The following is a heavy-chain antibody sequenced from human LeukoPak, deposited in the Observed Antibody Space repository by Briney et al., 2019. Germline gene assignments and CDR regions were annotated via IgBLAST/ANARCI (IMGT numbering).Heavy chain of an antibody. J-gene: IGHJ4*02. CDR1: GGSISSSSYY. V-gene: IGHV4-39*01. Sequence: PSETLSLTCTVSGGSISSSSYYWGWIRQPPGKGLEWIGSIYYSGSTYYNPSLKSRVTISVDTSKNQFSLKLSSVTAADTAVYHCARMSGWYSWVDYWGQGTLVTVSS. CDR2: IYYSGST. D-gene: IGHD6-19*01. CDR3: ARMSGWYSWVDY.